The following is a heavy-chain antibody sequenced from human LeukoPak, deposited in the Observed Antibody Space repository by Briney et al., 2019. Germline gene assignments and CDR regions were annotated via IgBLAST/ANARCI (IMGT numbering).Heavy chain of an antibody. V-gene: IGHV4-59*01. D-gene: IGHD2-15*01. Sequence: SETLSLTCTVSGGSFSDYYWSWIRQAPGKGLAWIGYIYYSGSTNCNPSLKSRVTISVDTSKNQFSLKLSSVTAADTAVYYCARDLGLGIFGENDAFDIWGQGTMVTVSS. CDR2: IYYSGST. J-gene: IGHJ3*02. CDR3: ARDLGLGIFGENDAFDI. CDR1: GGSFSDYY.